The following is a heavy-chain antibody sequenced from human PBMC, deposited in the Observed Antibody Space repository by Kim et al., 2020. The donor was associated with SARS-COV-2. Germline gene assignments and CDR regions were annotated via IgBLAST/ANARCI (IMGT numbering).Heavy chain of an antibody. D-gene: IGHD3-10*01. CDR1: GGSFSGYY. CDR2: INHSGST. V-gene: IGHV4-34*01. Sequence: SETLSLTCAVYGGSFSGYYWSWIRQPPGKGLEWIGEINHSGSTNYNPSLKSRVTISVDTSKNQFSLKLSSVTAADTAVYYCARSLLRFYGSGSYYRRYFDYWGQGTLVTVSS. J-gene: IGHJ4*02. CDR3: ARSLLRFYGSGSYYRRYFDY.